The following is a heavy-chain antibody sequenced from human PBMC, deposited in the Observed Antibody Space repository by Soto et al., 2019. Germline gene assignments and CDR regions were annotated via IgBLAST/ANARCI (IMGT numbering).Heavy chain of an antibody. J-gene: IGHJ4*02. CDR1: GFSISSYW. CDR2: INSDGSST. Sequence: EVQLVESGGALVQPGGSLRLSCAASGFSISSYWMHWVRQAPGKGLVWVSRINSDGSSTTYADSVKGRFTISRDNAKNTLYLQMNSLSAEDTAVYYCARGGARIAAAGPKGFAYWGQGTLVTVSS. V-gene: IGHV3-74*01. D-gene: IGHD6-13*01. CDR3: ARGGARIAAAGPKGFAY.